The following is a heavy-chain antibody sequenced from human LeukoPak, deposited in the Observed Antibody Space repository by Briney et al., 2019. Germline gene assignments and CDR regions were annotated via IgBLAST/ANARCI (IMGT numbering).Heavy chain of an antibody. CDR3: ARVAMIVAKPYDN. D-gene: IGHD3-22*01. Sequence: PGGSLRLSCAASGFTFSSYEMNWVRQAPGKGLEWVSYITSSGSTTHYADSVKGRFTISRDSAKNALYLQMNSLRAEDTAVYYCARVAMIVAKPYDNWGQGTLVTVSS. CDR1: GFTFSSYE. V-gene: IGHV3-48*03. J-gene: IGHJ4*02. CDR2: ITSSGSTT.